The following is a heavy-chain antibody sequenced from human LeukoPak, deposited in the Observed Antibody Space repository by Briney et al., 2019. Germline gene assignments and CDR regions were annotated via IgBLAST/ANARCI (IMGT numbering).Heavy chain of an antibody. D-gene: IGHD4-17*01. CDR3: AKDGPYTTVTTPFDY. V-gene: IGHV3-23*01. Sequence: GGSLRLSCAASGFTFSSYAMSWVRQAPGKELEWVSAISGSGGSTYYADSVKGRFTIPRGNSKNTLYPQMNSLRAEDTAVYYCAKDGPYTTVTTPFDYWGQGTLVTVSS. CDR2: ISGSGGST. CDR1: GFTFSSYA. J-gene: IGHJ4*02.